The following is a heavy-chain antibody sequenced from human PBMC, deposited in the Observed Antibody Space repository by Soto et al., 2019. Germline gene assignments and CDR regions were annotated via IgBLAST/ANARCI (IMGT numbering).Heavy chain of an antibody. CDR3: TRGVPP. D-gene: IGHD2-8*01. J-gene: IGHJ5*02. V-gene: IGHV4-30-2*01. Sequence: TSETLSLTCSVSRGSVSSGGYSWSWIRQAPGKGLEWIGFISPSGSPAYNPSLKSRVSISVDTSNNQISLQLSSVTAADTADYYGTRGVPPWGRGTLVPVSS. CDR2: ISPSGSP. CDR1: RGSVSSGGYS.